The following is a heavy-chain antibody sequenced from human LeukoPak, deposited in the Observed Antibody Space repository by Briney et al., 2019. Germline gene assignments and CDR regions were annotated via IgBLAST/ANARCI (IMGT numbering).Heavy chain of an antibody. J-gene: IGHJ4*02. V-gene: IGHV1-8*03. CDR1: GYTFTSYD. Sequence: GASVKVSCKASGYTFTSYDINWVRQATGQGLEWMGWMNPNSGNTGYAQKFQGRVTITRNTSISTAYMELSSLRSEDTAMYYCARVVGDYNGLFDYWGQGTLVTVSS. CDR2: MNPNSGNT. D-gene: IGHD3-16*01. CDR3: ARVVGDYNGLFDY.